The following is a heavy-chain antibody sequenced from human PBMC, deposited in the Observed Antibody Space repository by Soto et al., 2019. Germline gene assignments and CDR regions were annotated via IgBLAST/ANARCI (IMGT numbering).Heavy chain of an antibody. CDR1: GFAFSTYA. CDR3: AKSFCSSSSCFFLWVDP. D-gene: IGHD2-2*01. Sequence: GGSLRLSCAASGFAFSTYAMSWVRQAPGKGLECISLISGTGVPTLYAESVKGRFSVSRDNSKDTLFLEMNNLRVDDTAIYYCAKSFCSSSSCFFLWVDPWGQGTLVTVSS. CDR2: ISGTGVPT. V-gene: IGHV3-23*01. J-gene: IGHJ5*02.